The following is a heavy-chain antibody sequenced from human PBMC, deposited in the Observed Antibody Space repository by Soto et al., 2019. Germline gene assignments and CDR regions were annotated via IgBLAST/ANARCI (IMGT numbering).Heavy chain of an antibody. CDR3: ARNKDREQLGGNYYSALDV. Sequence: QVQLVQSGAEVLKPGSSVKVSCKASGDTFDTFAISWVRQAPGQGLEWMGGIIPIFRTPDYAQKFQGRVTITADVSKSTAYMELSSLRSEDTAVYYCARNKDREQLGGNYYSALDVWGQGTTVTVSS. CDR1: GDTFDTFA. CDR2: IIPIFRTP. V-gene: IGHV1-69*12. J-gene: IGHJ6*02. D-gene: IGHD1-1*01.